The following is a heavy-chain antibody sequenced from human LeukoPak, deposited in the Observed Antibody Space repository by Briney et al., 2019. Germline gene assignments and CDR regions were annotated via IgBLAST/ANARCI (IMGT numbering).Heavy chain of an antibody. CDR3: ARIFGYARWYFDL. CDR1: GFTVSSNY. CDR2: IYSGGST. J-gene: IGHJ2*01. V-gene: IGHV3-53*01. Sequence: GGSLRLSCAASGFTVSSNYMSWVRQAPGKGLEWVSVIYSGGSTYYADSVKGRFTISRDNSKNTLYLQMNSLRAEDTAVYYCARIFGYARWYFDLWGRGTLVTVSS. D-gene: IGHD2-2*03.